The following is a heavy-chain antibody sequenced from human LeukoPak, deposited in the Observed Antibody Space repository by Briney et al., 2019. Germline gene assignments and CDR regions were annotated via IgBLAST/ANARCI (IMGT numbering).Heavy chain of an antibody. CDR3: ARDHTVQQLISRKDYYYVDV. V-gene: IGHV3-66*01. Sequence: TGGSLRLSCAASGFTVSSNYMSWVGQAPGKGLEWVSIIYSDGSTYYADSVKGRFTISRDNSKNTLYLQMNSLRAEDTAVYYCARDHTVQQLISRKDYYYVDVWGKGTTVTISS. J-gene: IGHJ6*03. D-gene: IGHD4-17*01. CDR1: GFTVSSNY. CDR2: IYSDGST.